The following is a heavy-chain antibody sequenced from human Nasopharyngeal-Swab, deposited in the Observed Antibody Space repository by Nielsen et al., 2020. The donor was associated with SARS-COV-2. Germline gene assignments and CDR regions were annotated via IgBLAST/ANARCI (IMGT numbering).Heavy chain of an antibody. CDR3: ARESPGDLLSPVAFDI. CDR1: GFTFSTYS. D-gene: IGHD3-10*01. J-gene: IGHJ3*02. Sequence: GESLKISCAASGFTFSTYSMNWVRQAPGKGLEWVSSISSSSSYIYYADSVKGRFTISRDNAKNSLYLQMNSLRAEDTAVYYCARESPGDLLSPVAFDIWGQGTMVTVSS. CDR2: ISSSSSYI. V-gene: IGHV3-21*01.